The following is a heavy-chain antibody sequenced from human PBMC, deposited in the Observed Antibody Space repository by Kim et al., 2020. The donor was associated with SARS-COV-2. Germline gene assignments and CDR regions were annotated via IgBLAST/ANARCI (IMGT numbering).Heavy chain of an antibody. Sequence: GESLKISCKGSGYIFKSYWITWVRQKPGKGLEWMGRFDPGDSYSDYSPPFHGHVSISVDPSINTAYLQWSSLKVSDTAIYYCARGYSGYDSWDYWGQGTPVTVSS. D-gene: IGHD5-12*01. CDR3: ARGYSGYDSWDY. CDR1: GYIFKSYW. V-gene: IGHV5-10-1*01. J-gene: IGHJ4*02. CDR2: FDPGDSYS.